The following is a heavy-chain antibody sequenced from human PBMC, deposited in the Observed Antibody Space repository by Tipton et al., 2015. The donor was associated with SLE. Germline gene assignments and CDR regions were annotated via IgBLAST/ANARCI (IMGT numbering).Heavy chain of an antibody. CDR2: INHSGST. Sequence: TLSLTCAVYGGSFSGYYWNWIRQPPGKGLEWIGEINHSGSTNYNPSLKSRVTISLDTSKNQFSLKLSSVTAADTAVYYCAKGLLGYSSGPGFDYWGQGTLVTVSS. V-gene: IGHV4-34*01. D-gene: IGHD6-19*01. J-gene: IGHJ4*02. CDR1: GGSFSGYY. CDR3: AKGLLGYSSGPGFDY.